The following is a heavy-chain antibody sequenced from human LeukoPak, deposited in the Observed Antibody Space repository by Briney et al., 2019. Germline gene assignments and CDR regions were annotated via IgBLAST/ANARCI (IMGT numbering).Heavy chain of an antibody. D-gene: IGHD3-3*01. Sequence: SQTLSLTCAVSGGSISSGGYSWSWIRQPPGKGLEWIGYIYYSGSTNYNPSLKSRVTISVDTSKNQFSLKLSSVTAADTAVYYCARLSGRRFDFWSGSKYNWFDPWGQGTLVTVSS. V-gene: IGHV4-30-4*07. CDR3: ARLSGRRFDFWSGSKYNWFDP. CDR1: GGSISSGGYS. J-gene: IGHJ5*02. CDR2: IYYSGST.